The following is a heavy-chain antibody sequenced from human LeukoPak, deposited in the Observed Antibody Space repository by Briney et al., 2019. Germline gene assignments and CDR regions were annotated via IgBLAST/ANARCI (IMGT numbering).Heavy chain of an antibody. CDR2: ISAYNGNT. Sequence: GASVKVSCKASGYTFTSYGISWVRQAPGQGLEWMGWISAYNGNTNYAQKLQGRVTMTTDTSTSTAYMELRSLRSDDTAVYYCAREGAHAYDFWSGYYLDYFDYWGQGTLVTVSS. V-gene: IGHV1-18*01. D-gene: IGHD3-3*01. CDR1: GYTFTSYG. CDR3: AREGAHAYDFWSGYYLDYFDY. J-gene: IGHJ4*02.